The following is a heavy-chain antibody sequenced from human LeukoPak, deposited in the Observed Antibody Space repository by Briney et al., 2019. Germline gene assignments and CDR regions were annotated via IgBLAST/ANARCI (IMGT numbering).Heavy chain of an antibody. CDR3: ATDRQDGYYPDYYYGMDV. D-gene: IGHD3-22*01. CDR2: ISGSGGST. V-gene: IGHV3-23*01. Sequence: GGSLRLSCAASGFTFSNYAMNWVRRAPGKGLEWVSAISGSGGSTYYADSVKGRFTISRDNSKNTLYLQMNSLRAEDTAVYYCATDRQDGYYPDYYYGMDVWGQGTTVTVSS. CDR1: GFTFSNYA. J-gene: IGHJ6*02.